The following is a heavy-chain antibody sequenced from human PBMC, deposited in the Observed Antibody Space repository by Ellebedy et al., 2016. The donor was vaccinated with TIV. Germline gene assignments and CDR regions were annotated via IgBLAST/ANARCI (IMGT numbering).Heavy chain of an antibody. V-gene: IGHV4-34*12. D-gene: IGHD5-18*01. J-gene: IGHJ4*02. CDR3: ARGILGTAMITG. CDR1: GWSFSGYY. CDR2: FFHSGRT. Sequence: MPGGSLRPSCAVYGWSFSGYYWTWIRQPPGKGLEWIGEFFHSGRTDYNPSLKSRVTISVDTSKNHFSLNLNSVTAADSAMYYCARGILGTAMITGWGEGTLVTVSS.